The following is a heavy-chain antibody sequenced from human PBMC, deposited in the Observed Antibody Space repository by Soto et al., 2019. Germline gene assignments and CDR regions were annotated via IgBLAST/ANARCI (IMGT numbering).Heavy chain of an antibody. CDR2: SYYSGTT. Sequence: PSEPLSLTFTVSGTSISVHSYYWTWIRQPPGKGLEWIGSSYYSGTTYFNPSLKSRASISVDTSKNEFSLSLTSVTAADTAVYCGTRRYNWNHNYYVPSGQAARVTV. CDR3: TRRYNWNHNYYVP. CDR1: GTSISVHSYY. D-gene: IGHD1-20*01. V-gene: IGHV4-39*01. J-gene: IGHJ5*02.